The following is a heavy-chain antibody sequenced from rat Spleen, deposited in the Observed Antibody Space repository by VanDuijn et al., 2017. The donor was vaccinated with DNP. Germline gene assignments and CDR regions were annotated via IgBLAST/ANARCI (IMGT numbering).Heavy chain of an antibody. CDR2: ITNSGGST. CDR3: TRDYSSYRWFAY. V-gene: IGHV5S23*01. CDR1: GFTFSDYA. D-gene: IGHD1-2*01. J-gene: IGHJ3*01. Sequence: EVQLVESGGGLVQPGRSLKLSCAASGFTFSDYAMAWVRQAPTKGLEWVASITNSGGSTYYRDSVKGRFTISRDNAKSTLYLQMDSLRSEDTATYYCTRDYSSYRWFAYWGQGTLVTVSS.